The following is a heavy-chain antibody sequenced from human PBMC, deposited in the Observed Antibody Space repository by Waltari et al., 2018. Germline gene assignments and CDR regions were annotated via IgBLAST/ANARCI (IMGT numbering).Heavy chain of an antibody. D-gene: IGHD7-27*01. CDR3: ARRDGDVYDAFDI. V-gene: IGHV4-38-2*01. CDR1: VYSISSGYS. CDR2: IYHSGGT. Sequence: QVQLQESGPGLVKPSETLSLTCAVSVYSISSGYSWGWIRQPPGKGLEWIGSIYHSGGTYYNPSLKSRVTISVDTSKNQFSLKLSSVTAADTAVYYCARRDGDVYDAFDIWGQGTMVTVSS. J-gene: IGHJ3*02.